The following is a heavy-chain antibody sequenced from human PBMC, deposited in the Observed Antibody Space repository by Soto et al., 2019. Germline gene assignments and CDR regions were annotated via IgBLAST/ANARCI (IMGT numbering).Heavy chain of an antibody. CDR2: IIPIFGTA. V-gene: IGHV1-69*13. CDR1: GGTFSSYA. CDR3: ARYMGLVVVPASNRAFDI. D-gene: IGHD2-2*01. J-gene: IGHJ3*02. Sequence: GAAVKCSFKASGGTFSSYAISWVRQAPGQGLDCMGGIIPIFGTANYAQKFQGRVTITADESTSTSYMELSSLRSEDTAVYYCARYMGLVVVPASNRAFDIWGQWTMVTVSS.